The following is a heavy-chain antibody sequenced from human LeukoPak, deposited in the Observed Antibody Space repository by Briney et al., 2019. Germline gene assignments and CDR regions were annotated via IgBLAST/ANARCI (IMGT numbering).Heavy chain of an antibody. D-gene: IGHD3-3*01. CDR1: GYTFTSYY. CDR3: ARDQSMYDFWSGYYQDGNFDY. J-gene: IGHJ4*02. V-gene: IGHV1-46*01. CDR2: INPSGGST. Sequence: ASVKVSCKASGYTFTSYYMHWVRQAPGQGLEWMGIINPSGGSTSYAQKFQGRVTMTRDTSISTAYMELSRLRSDDTAVYYCARDQSMYDFWSGYYQDGNFDYWGQGTLVTVSS.